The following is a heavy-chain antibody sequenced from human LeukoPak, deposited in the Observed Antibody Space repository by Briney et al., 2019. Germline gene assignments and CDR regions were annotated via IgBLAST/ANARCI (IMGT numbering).Heavy chain of an antibody. D-gene: IGHD3-3*01. CDR3: ASVANDFWSGYSTRGAFDI. Sequence: SETLSLTCTVSGGSITSNSYYWGWIRQPPGKGLEWIGSIYYSGSTYYNPSLQSRVTISSDTSKNQFSLKLSSVTAADTAVYYCASVANDFWSGYSTRGAFDIWGQGTMVSVSS. CDR1: GGSITSNSYY. J-gene: IGHJ3*02. CDR2: IYYSGST. V-gene: IGHV4-39*01.